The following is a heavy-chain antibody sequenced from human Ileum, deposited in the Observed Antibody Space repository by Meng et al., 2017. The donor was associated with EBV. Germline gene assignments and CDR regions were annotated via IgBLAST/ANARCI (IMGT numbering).Heavy chain of an antibody. CDR1: GGSISRSDW. J-gene: IGHJ4*02. D-gene: IGHD3-22*01. CDR3: ASSDYYRSDY. CDR2: TSHSGST. Sequence: QVQWQGSGPGMVKPSEPLSLTCAVSGGSISRSDWWSWVRQPPGKGLEWIGETSHSGSTNYSPSLKSRVTISLDKSKNQLSLKLNSVTAADTAVYYCASSDYYRSDYWGQGTLVTVPS. V-gene: IGHV4-4*02.